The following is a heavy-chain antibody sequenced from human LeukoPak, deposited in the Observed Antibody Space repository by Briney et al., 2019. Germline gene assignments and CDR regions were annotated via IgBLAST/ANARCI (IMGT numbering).Heavy chain of an antibody. CDR3: ARDPRPGYGGGWYYFDS. J-gene: IGHJ4*02. D-gene: IGHD6-19*01. CDR2: ISGSGGST. Sequence: GGSLRLSCAASGFTFSSYAMSWVRQAPGQGLEWVSAISGSGGSTYYADSVKGRFTVSRDNSRNTLFLQMNSLRAEDTAIYYCARDPRPGYGGGWYYFDSWGQGTLVTVSS. V-gene: IGHV3-23*01. CDR1: GFTFSSYA.